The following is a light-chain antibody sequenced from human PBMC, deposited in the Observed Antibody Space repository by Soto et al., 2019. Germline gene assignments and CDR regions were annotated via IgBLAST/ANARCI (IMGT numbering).Light chain of an antibody. Sequence: QSALTQPASVSGSPGQSITISCTGTSSDVGGYNSVSWYQQHPGKAPKLIIYEVNNRPSGVSNRFSGSKSGNTASLTISGLQAEDEAEYYCNSYTSSTTYVFGTGTKVNV. CDR2: EVN. CDR3: NSYTSSTTYV. V-gene: IGLV2-14*01. J-gene: IGLJ1*01. CDR1: SSDVGGYNS.